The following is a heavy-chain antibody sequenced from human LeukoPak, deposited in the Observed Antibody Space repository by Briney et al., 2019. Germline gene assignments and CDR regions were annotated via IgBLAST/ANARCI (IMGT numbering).Heavy chain of an antibody. V-gene: IGHV4-38-2*02. D-gene: IGHD3-10*01. CDR1: GYSINSGYF. CDR3: ARTLDYYGSGSYFYFDY. CDR2: IYHSGST. Sequence: SETLSLTCTVSGYSINSGYFWGWIRQPPGKGLEWIGSIYHSGSTYYNPSLKSRVTISVDTSKNQFSLKLSSVTAADTAVYYCARTLDYYGSGSYFYFDYWGQGTLVTVSS. J-gene: IGHJ4*02.